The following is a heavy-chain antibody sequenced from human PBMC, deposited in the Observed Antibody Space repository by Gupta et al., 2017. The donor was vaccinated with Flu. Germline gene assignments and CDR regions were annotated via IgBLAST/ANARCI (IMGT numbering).Heavy chain of an antibody. J-gene: IGHJ3*02. CDR2: T. D-gene: IGHD3-10*01. V-gene: IGHV1-46*03. Sequence: TSYAQRFQGRVAMTRDTSTGTVSLELSSLRSEDTAVYYCTREGESATTHAFDIWSQGTMVTVSS. CDR3: TREGESATTHAFDI.